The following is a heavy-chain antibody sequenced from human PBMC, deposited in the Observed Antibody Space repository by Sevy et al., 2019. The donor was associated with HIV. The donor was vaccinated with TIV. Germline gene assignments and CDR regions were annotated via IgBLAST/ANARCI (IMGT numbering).Heavy chain of an antibody. J-gene: IGHJ4*02. Sequence: GGSLRLSCIASGFRFGDYAVNWFRQAPGNGLEWVAFIRSKTYRGTTEYAASAKGRFTISRDDSNSIAYLQMNSLKTEDTAVYYCSRESIVRGVIITHTFDYSGQRMLVTVSS. CDR3: SRESIVRGVIITHTFDY. CDR1: GFRFGDYA. CDR2: IRSKTYRGTT. D-gene: IGHD3-10*01. V-gene: IGHV3-49*03.